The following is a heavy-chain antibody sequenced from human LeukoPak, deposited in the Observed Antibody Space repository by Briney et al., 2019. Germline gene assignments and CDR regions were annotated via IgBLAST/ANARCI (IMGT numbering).Heavy chain of an antibody. CDR2: ISSSSSTI. Sequence: GGSLRLSCAASGFTFSSYSMNWVRQAPGKGLEWVSYISSSSSTIYYADSVKGRFTISRDNAKNSLYLQMNSLRAEDTAVYYCARNLYYYNSSGSCDYWGQGTLVTVSS. D-gene: IGHD3-22*01. V-gene: IGHV3-48*01. CDR3: ARNLYYYNSSGSCDY. CDR1: GFTFSSYS. J-gene: IGHJ4*02.